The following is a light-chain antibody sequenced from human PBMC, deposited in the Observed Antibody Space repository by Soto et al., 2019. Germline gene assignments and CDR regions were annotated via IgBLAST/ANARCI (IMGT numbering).Light chain of an antibody. V-gene: IGLV1-51*01. CDR1: RSNIGNNY. CDR3: GMWDSSLRLVV. Sequence: QSVLTQPPSVSAAPGQKVTISCSGSRSNIGNNYVSWYQQLPGTAPKLLIYDTIRRPSGIPDRFSGSKSGTSATLDITGLQTGDEADYYCGMWDSSLRLVVFGGGTQLTVL. CDR2: DTI. J-gene: IGLJ7*01.